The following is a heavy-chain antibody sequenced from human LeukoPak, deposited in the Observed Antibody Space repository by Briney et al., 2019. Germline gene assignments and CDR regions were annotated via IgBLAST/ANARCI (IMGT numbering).Heavy chain of an antibody. J-gene: IGHJ3*02. CDR3: ARAGTDTAMIPDAFDI. CDR2: IYSGGST. V-gene: IGHV3-53*01. D-gene: IGHD5-18*01. CDR1: GFTVSSNY. Sequence: PGGSLRLSCAASGFTVSSNYMSWVRQAPGKGLEWVSVIYSGGSTYYADSVKGRFTISRDNSKNTLYLQMNSLRAEDTAVYYCARAGTDTAMIPDAFDIWGQGTMVTVSS.